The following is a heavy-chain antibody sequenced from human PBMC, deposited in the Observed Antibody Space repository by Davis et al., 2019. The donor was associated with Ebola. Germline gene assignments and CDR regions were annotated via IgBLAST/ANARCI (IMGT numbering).Heavy chain of an antibody. J-gene: IGHJ6*02. V-gene: IGHV4-59*01. Sequence: SETLSLTCTVSGGSISSYYWSWIRQPPGKGLEWIGYIYYSGSTNYNPSLKSRVTISVDTSKNQFSLKLSSVTAADTAGYYCAALPWQQLANYGMDVWGQGTTVTVSS. CDR1: GGSISSYY. CDR3: AALPWQQLANYGMDV. CDR2: IYYSGST. D-gene: IGHD6-13*01.